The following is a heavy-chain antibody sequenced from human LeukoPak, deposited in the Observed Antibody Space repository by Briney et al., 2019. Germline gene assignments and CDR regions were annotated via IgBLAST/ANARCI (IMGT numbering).Heavy chain of an antibody. V-gene: IGHV4-39*07. J-gene: IGHJ5*02. D-gene: IGHD3-10*01. Sequence: SETLSLTCTVSGGSISSGTYYWGWIRQPPGKGLEWIGNVYYSGSPYYNPSLKSRVTISLDTSTNRFSLRLSSVTAADTAVYYCARDGIGSGSYYTWFDPWGQGTLVTVSS. CDR2: VYYSGSP. CDR1: GGSISSGTYY. CDR3: ARDGIGSGSYYTWFDP.